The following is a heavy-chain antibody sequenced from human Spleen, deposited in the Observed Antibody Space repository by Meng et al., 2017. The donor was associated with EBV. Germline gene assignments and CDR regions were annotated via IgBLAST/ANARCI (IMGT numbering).Heavy chain of an antibody. Sequence: QGRLKCAGPVLANLSGALFRSASCSGASITSSNWLSWVRQPPGKGWEWIGEIYQTGSTNYNPSLKSRVSMSVDKSKNSFSLRLSSVTAADTAVYYCAREGEDSSSQYFDYWGQGTLVTVSS. CDR2: IYQTGST. CDR1: GASITSSNW. V-gene: IGHV4-4*02. D-gene: IGHD6-6*01. J-gene: IGHJ4*02. CDR3: AREGEDSSSQYFDY.